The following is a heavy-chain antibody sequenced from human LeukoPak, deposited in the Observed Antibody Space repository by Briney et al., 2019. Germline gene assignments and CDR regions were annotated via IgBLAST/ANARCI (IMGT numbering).Heavy chain of an antibody. V-gene: IGHV3-30*02. CDR3: AAVDVDTAFP. J-gene: IGHJ5*02. CDR1: GFSFSSYG. CDR2: IRFDGSEK. Sequence: PGGSLRLSCVASGFSFSSYGMHWVRRAPGKGLEWMTFIRFDGSEKYYADSVKGRFTISRDYSKNTLFLQMNSLRAEDTAVYYCAAVDVDTAFPWGQGTLVTVSS. D-gene: IGHD5-18*01.